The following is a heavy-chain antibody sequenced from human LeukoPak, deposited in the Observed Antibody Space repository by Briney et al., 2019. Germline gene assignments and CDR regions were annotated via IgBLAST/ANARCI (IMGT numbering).Heavy chain of an antibody. Sequence: PGGSLRLSCAASGFTFGDYYMSWIRQAPGKGLEWVSYMSGSSSFTNYADSVKGRFTISRDNAKNSLYLQMNSLRAEDTAVYYCARERYVDYWGQGTLVTVSS. CDR2: MSGSSSFT. CDR1: GFTFGDYY. V-gene: IGHV3-11*05. CDR3: ARERYVDY. D-gene: IGHD3-9*01. J-gene: IGHJ4*02.